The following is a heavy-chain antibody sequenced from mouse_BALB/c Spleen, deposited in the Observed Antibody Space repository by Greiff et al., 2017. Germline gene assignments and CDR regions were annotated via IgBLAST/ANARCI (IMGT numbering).Heavy chain of an antibody. CDR2: ISSGGSYT. CDR1: GFTFSSYG. CDR3: ARREGSLYAMDY. Sequence: EVMLVESGGDLVKPGGSLKLSCAASGFTFSSYGMSWVRQTPDKRLEWVATISSGGSYTYYPDSVKGRFTISRDNAKNTLYLQMSSLKSEDTAMYYCARREGSLYAMDYWGQGTSVTVSS. J-gene: IGHJ4*01. V-gene: IGHV5-6*02.